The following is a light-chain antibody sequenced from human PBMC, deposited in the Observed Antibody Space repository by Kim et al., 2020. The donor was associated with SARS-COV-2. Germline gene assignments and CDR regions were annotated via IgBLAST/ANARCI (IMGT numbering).Light chain of an antibody. CDR2: DAS. CDR1: QGVSSSY. J-gene: IGKJ3*01. V-gene: IGKV3D-20*01. CDR3: QQYGSSPFT. Sequence: GERAILSCGASQGVSSSYLAWYQHRPGLAPRLLIYDASSRATGIPDRFSGSGSGTDFTLTISSLESEDFAVYYCQQYGSSPFTFGPGTKVDIK.